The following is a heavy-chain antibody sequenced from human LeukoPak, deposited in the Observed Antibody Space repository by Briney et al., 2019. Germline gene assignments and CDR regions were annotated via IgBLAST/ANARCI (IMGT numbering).Heavy chain of an antibody. V-gene: IGHV1-24*01. Sequence: AASVKVSCKASGYTLTELSMHWVRQAPGKGLEWMGGFDPEDGETIYAQKFQGRVTMTEDTSTDTAYMELSSLRSEDTAVYYCATRGTPCSGYYYGGVYYYFYYMDVWGKGTTVTISS. CDR1: GYTLTELS. CDR2: FDPEDGET. D-gene: IGHD3-22*01. CDR3: ATRGTPCSGYYYGGVYYYFYYMDV. J-gene: IGHJ6*03.